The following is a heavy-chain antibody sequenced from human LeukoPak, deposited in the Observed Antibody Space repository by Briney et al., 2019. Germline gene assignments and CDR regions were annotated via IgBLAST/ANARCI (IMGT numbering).Heavy chain of an antibody. V-gene: IGHV3-33*06. CDR3: AKDPRYSGSWPSGPWFDP. Sequence: QPGGSLRPSYAAYAFTFTSYGMGWVRQAPGKGRGWVADIRYDGSNEYYADSVKGRFAISRDNSKNTLYLQMNSLRAEDTAVYYCAKDPRYSGSWPSGPWFDPWGQGTLVTVSS. CDR1: AFTFTSYG. J-gene: IGHJ5*02. CDR2: IRYDGSNE. D-gene: IGHD6-13*01.